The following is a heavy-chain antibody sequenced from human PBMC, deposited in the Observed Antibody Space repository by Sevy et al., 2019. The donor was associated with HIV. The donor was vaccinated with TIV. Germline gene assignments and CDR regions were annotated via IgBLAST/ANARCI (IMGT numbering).Heavy chain of an antibody. J-gene: IGHJ6*02. CDR1: GFTFSDYY. V-gene: IGHV3-11*06. D-gene: IGHD5-12*01. Sequence: GGSLRLSCAASGFTFSDYYMSWIRQAPGKGLEWVSYISSSSSYTKYADSVKGRFTISRDNAKNSLYLQMNSLRAEDTAVYYCAREWVATIPCHYGMDVWGQGTTVTVSS. CDR3: AREWVATIPCHYGMDV. CDR2: ISSSSSYT.